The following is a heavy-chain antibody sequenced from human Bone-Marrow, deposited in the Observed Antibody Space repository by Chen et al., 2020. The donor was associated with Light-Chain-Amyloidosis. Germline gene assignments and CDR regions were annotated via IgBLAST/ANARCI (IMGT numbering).Heavy chain of an antibody. CDR3: AKDISYDDILPGYPADAFDI. D-gene: IGHD3-9*01. J-gene: IGHJ3*02. V-gene: IGHV3-23*01. CDR1: GFAFSSYA. CDR2: ISGSGGSR. Sequence: GFAFSSYAMSWVRQDPGKGLEWVSTISGSGGSRYYGDSVKGRLTISRDNSKNALFLQMNSLRAEDTAVYYCAKDISYDDILPGYPADAFDIWGQGTMVTVSS.